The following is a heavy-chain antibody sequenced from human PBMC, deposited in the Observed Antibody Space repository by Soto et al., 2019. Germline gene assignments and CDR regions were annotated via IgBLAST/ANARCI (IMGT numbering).Heavy chain of an antibody. CDR2: VHHTKLA. Sequence: SESLSLTCVVSGKSISKDIWWNCVRQPPGQGLGWIGEVHHTKLALYNPALRSRVTVSADLFNSKIFLEVHSLGAADTAVYYCARAGFWNLDSWGQGTPVTVSS. V-gene: IGHV4-4*02. CDR3: ARAGFWNLDS. D-gene: IGHD1-1*01. CDR1: GKSISKDIW. J-gene: IGHJ4*02.